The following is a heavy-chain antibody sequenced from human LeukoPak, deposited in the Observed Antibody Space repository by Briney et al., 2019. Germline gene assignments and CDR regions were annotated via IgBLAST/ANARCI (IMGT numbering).Heavy chain of an antibody. CDR2: IYYSGST. J-gene: IGHJ4*02. Sequence: PSETLSLTCTVSGGSISSYYWSWIRQPPGKGLEWIGYIYYSGSTNYNPSLKSRVTISVDTSKNQFSLKLSSVTAADTAVCYCARDRDCGSYYEPLEIDYWGQGTLVTVSS. D-gene: IGHD1-26*01. V-gene: IGHV4-59*01. CDR1: GGSISSYY. CDR3: ARDRDCGSYYEPLEIDY.